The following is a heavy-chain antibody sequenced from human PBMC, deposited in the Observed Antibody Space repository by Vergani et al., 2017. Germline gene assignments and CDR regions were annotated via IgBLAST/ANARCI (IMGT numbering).Heavy chain of an antibody. CDR1: GAPISYWC. CDR2: LCPSGST. J-gene: IGHJ4*02. Sequence: QVQMQESGPGLVKTSETLSLTCTASGAPISYWCWSWLRQPAGKGLEWIGRLCPSGSTNYKPSLKSRVTMSIDTSKNQFSLKLTPVTAADTAVYYCATGAGPFDIWGQGTLVTVSS. D-gene: IGHD7-27*01. CDR3: ATGAGPFDI. V-gene: IGHV4-4*07.